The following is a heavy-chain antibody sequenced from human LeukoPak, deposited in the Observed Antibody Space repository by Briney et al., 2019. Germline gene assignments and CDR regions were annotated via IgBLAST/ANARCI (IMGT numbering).Heavy chain of an antibody. CDR2: TYYRSKWHN. CDR3: ARANWNDQVYYFDY. J-gene: IGHJ4*02. V-gene: IGHV6-1*01. Sequence: SGPGLVKPSQTLSLTCAISGDSVSSNTAAWDWIRQSPSRGLEWLGRTYYRSKWHNDYAVSVKSRITINPDTSKTQFSLQLNSVTPEDTAVYYCARANWNDQVYYFDYWGQGTLVTVSS. CDR1: GDSVSSNTAA. D-gene: IGHD1-1*01.